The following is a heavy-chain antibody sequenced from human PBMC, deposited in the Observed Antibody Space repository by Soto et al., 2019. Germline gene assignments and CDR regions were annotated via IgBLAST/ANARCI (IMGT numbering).Heavy chain of an antibody. Sequence: GGSLRLSCAASGFTFSTYTMNWVRQAPGKGLEWVSSISSSSSYRYYTDSVKGRFTISRDNAKNSLYLQMNSLRDEDTAVYYCARELWYDSISDYWGQGTLVTVSS. J-gene: IGHJ4*02. CDR2: ISSSSSYR. D-gene: IGHD3-22*01. CDR3: ARELWYDSISDY. CDR1: GFTFSTYT. V-gene: IGHV3-21*01.